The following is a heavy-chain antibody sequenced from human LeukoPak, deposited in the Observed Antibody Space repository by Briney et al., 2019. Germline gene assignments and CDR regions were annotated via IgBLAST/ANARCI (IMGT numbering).Heavy chain of an antibody. V-gene: IGHV1-46*03. CDR1: GYTFTSYY. CDR2: INPSGGST. J-gene: IGHJ5*02. CDR3: ARDPRSEPYEAQP. Sequence: ASVKVSCMASGYTFTSYYMHWVRQAPGQGLEWMGIINPSGGSTSYAQKFQGRVTMTRDTSTSTVYMELSSLRSEDTAVYYCARDPRSEPYEAQPWGQGTLVTVSS. D-gene: IGHD5-12*01.